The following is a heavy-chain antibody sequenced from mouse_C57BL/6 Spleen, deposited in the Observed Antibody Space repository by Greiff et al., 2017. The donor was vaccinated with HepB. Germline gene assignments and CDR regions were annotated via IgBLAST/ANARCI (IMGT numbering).Heavy chain of an antibody. Sequence: QVQLQQSGAELARPGASVKLSCKASGYTFTSYGISWVKQRTGQGLEWIGEIYPRSGNTYYNEKFKGKATLTADKSSSTAYMELRSLTSEDSAVYFCARGGYGSSYGYWYFDVWGPGTTVPVSS. CDR1: GYTFTSYG. CDR3: ARGGYGSSYGYWYFDV. D-gene: IGHD1-1*01. CDR2: IYPRSGNT. J-gene: IGHJ1*01. V-gene: IGHV1-81*01.